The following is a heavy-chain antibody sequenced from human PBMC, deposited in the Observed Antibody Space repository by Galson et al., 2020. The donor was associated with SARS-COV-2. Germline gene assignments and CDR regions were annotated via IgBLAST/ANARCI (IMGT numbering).Heavy chain of an antibody. CDR3: VRENGYTYGHPYFDY. CDR2: ISSSGDYI. V-gene: IGHV3-21*01. CDR1: GFTFSSYA. Sequence: NSGGSLRLSCEASGFTFSSYAMTWVRQAPGKGLECVSYISSSGDYIFYADSVKGRFTISRDNAKKSLYLQMNSLRAEDTALYYCVRENGYTYGHPYFDYWGQGSLVTVSS. J-gene: IGHJ4*02. D-gene: IGHD5-18*01.